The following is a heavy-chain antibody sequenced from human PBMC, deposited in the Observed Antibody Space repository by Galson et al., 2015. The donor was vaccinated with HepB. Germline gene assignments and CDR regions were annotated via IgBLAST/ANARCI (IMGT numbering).Heavy chain of an antibody. J-gene: IGHJ4*02. Sequence: SLRLSCAASGFTFSSYWMSWVRQAPGKGLEWVANIKQDGSEKYYVDSVKCRFTISRDNAKNSLYLQMNSLRAEDTAVYYCARVIWFGELLGDYWGQGTLVTVSS. CDR3: ARVIWFGELLGDY. CDR2: IKQDGSEK. V-gene: IGHV3-7*01. CDR1: GFTFSSYW. D-gene: IGHD3-10*01.